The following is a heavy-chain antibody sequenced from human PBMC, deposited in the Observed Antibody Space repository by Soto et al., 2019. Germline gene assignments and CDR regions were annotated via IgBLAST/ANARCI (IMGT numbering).Heavy chain of an antibody. CDR1: GYSFTSLD. Sequence: QVQLVQSGAEVREPGASVKVSCKASGYSFTSLDINWVRQTTGQGLEWMGWMQPSSGRTGYAQKFQGRVTMTRDTSINTAYMELSSLTSDDTAVYYCASFAAAIEYSSSDPYYYYGMDVWGQRTTVTVSS. J-gene: IGHJ6*02. CDR3: ASFAAAIEYSSSDPYYYYGMDV. V-gene: IGHV1-8*01. CDR2: MQPSSGRT. D-gene: IGHD6-6*01.